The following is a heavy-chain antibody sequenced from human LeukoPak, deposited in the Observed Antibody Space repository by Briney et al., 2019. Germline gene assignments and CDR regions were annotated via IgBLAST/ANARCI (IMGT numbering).Heavy chain of an antibody. V-gene: IGHV5-51*01. D-gene: IGHD3-22*01. CDR2: IYPGDSDT. Sequence: GESLKISCKASGYSFTSYWIGWVRQMPGKGLEWMGNIYPGDSDTTYSPSFQGQVTISADKSISTAYLQWSSLKASDTAMYCARQRPGYYDSSGYHYLPPDFDYWGQGTLVTVSS. J-gene: IGHJ4*02. CDR3: ARQRPGYYDSSGYHYLPPDFDY. CDR1: GYSFTSYW.